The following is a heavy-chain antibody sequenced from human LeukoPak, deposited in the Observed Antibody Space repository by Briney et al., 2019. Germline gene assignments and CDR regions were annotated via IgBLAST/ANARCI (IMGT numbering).Heavy chain of an antibody. J-gene: IGHJ4*02. D-gene: IGHD3-22*01. CDR2: INWNGGST. CDR3: AKDISHSSGYYFFDY. V-gene: IGHV3-20*04. Sequence: GGSLRLSCAASGFTFDDYGMSWVRQAPGKGLEWVSGINWNGGSTGYADSVKGRFTISRDNAKNFLYLQMNSLRAEDTALYYCAKDISHSSGYYFFDYWGQGTLVTVSS. CDR1: GFTFDDYG.